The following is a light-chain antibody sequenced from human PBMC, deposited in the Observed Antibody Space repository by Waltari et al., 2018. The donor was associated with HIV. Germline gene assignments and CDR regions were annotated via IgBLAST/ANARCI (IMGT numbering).Light chain of an antibody. CDR2: QNN. CDR1: RSNIGRNF. V-gene: IGLV1-47*01. J-gene: IGLJ2*01. CDR3: AAWDDSLRGHVV. Sequence: QSVLTQPPSASATPGQGVTISCLGTRSNIGRNFVFWYQQFPGTAPKLLMYQNNMRCSGVPDRFSGSKSGTSASLAISGLRSEDEAVYYGAAWDDSLRGHVVFGGGTNLTV.